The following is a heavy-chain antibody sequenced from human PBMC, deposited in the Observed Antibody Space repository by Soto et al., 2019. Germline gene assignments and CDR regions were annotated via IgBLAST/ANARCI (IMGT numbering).Heavy chain of an antibody. Sequence: ASVKVSCKAFGYTFTSYYMHWVRQAPGQGLEWMGIINPSGGSTSYAQKFQGRVTMTRDTSTSTVYMELSSLRSEDTAVYYCVYSNYYYGMDVWGQGTTVTVSS. J-gene: IGHJ6*02. CDR1: GYTFTSYY. CDR3: VYSNYYYGMDV. CDR2: INPSGGST. D-gene: IGHD4-4*01. V-gene: IGHV1-46*01.